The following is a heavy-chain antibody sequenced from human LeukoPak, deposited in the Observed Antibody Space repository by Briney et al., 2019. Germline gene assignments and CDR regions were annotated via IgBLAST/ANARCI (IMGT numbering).Heavy chain of an antibody. CDR3: AKASYYYDSSGYSY. CDR1: GFTFNTFG. D-gene: IGHD3-22*01. Sequence: GGSLRLSCAASGFTFNTFGMHWVRQAPGKGLEWVTYIRFDGSSKDYADSVQGRFTISRDNSKNMLYLQMNSLRPEDTAVYYCAKASYYYDSSGYSYWGQGTLVTVSS. CDR2: IRFDGSSK. J-gene: IGHJ4*02. V-gene: IGHV3-30*02.